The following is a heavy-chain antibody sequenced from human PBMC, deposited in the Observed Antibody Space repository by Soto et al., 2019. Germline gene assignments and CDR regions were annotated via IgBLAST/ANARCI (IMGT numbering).Heavy chain of an antibody. J-gene: IGHJ3*02. CDR3: ARGLGLEAVVAFDI. CDR2: IYYSGST. D-gene: IGHD3-10*01. CDR1: GGSISSYY. V-gene: IGHV4-59*01. Sequence: QVQLQESGPGLVKPSETLSLTCTVSGGSISSYYWSWIRQPPGKGLEWIGYIYYSGSTNYNPSLTSRVTISVDTSKNQFSLKLSSVTAADTAVYYCARGLGLEAVVAFDIWGQGTMVTVSS.